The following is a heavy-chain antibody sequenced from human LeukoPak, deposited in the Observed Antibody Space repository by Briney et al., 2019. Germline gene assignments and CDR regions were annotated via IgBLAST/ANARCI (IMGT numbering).Heavy chain of an antibody. CDR1: GFTFSRYA. Sequence: GGSLRLSCAASGFTFSRYAMSWVRQAPGKGLEWVCGISNSGESPYYANSVEGRFTISRDNSKNTLYLEVNSLRAEDTAVYYCAKKSRDGYNPFDYVGQGTLVTVSS. CDR3: AKKSRDGYNPFDY. V-gene: IGHV3-23*01. CDR2: ISNSGESP. J-gene: IGHJ4*02. D-gene: IGHD5-24*01.